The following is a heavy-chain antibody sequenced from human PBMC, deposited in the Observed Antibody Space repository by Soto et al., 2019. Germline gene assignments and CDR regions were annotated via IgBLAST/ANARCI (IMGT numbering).Heavy chain of an antibody. CDR2: IYYSGST. CDR1: GGSISSYY. D-gene: IGHD3-3*01. V-gene: IGHV4-59*01. Sequence: PSETLSLTCTVSGGSISSYYWSWIRQPPGKGLEWIGYIYYSGSTNYNPSLKSRVTISVDTSKNQFSLKLSSVTAADTAVYYCARGKYYDFGSGRDYYYYYYMDVWGKGTTVTVSS. CDR3: ARGKYYDFGSGRDYYYYYYMDV. J-gene: IGHJ6*03.